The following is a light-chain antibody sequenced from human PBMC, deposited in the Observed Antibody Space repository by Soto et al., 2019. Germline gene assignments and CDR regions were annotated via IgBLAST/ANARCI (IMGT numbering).Light chain of an antibody. J-gene: IGLJ2*01. CDR2: DVS. CDR1: GSDVGGYNY. V-gene: IGLV2-14*03. Sequence: QSALTQPASVSGSSGQSITISCTGTGSDVGGYNYVSWYQQHPGKAPKLMIYDVSDRPSGVSDRFSGSKSGNTASLTISGLQAEDEAHYYCSSYTSSSSLFGGGTKLTVL. CDR3: SSYTSSSSL.